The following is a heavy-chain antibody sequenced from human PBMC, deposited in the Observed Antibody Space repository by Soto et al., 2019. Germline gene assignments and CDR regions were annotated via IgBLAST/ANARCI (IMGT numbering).Heavy chain of an antibody. CDR1: GFTLSSYS. D-gene: IGHD6-19*01. CDR3: ARETGLRSSGWSYYFDF. V-gene: IGHV3-48*02. J-gene: IGHJ4*02. Sequence: EVQLVESGGGMVQPGGSLRVSCAASGFTLSSYSMHWVRQAPGKGLEWVSYISGSGGTIYYADSVKVLFTISRDNAKNSLSVQMNSLRDEDTAVYFCARETGLRSSGWSYYFDFWGQGTRVTVSS. CDR2: ISGSGGTI.